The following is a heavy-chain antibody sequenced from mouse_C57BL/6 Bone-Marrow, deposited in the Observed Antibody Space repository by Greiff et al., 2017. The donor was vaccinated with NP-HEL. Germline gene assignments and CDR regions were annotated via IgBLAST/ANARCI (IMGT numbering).Heavy chain of an antibody. CDR3: ARRCSLHLRRFSYFDV. CDR1: GYSITSGYY. Sequence: VQLQQSGPGLVKPSQSLSLTCSVTGYSITSGYYWNWIRQFPGNKLEWMGYISYDGSNNYNPSLKNRISITRDTSKNQFFLKLNSVTTEDTATYYCARRCSLHLRRFSYFDVWGTGTTVTVSS. V-gene: IGHV3-6*01. D-gene: IGHD2-2*01. J-gene: IGHJ1*03. CDR2: ISYDGSN.